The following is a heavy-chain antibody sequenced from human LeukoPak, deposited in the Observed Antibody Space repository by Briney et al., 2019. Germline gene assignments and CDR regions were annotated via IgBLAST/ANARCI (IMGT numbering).Heavy chain of an antibody. CDR1: GYTFTGYY. CDR3: ARALTGTTPLSGPFDY. CDR2: ISAYNGNT. Sequence: GASVKVSCKASGYTFTGYYMHWVRQAPGQGLEWMGWISAYNGNTNYAQKLQGRVTMTTDTSTSTAYMELRSLRSDDTAVYYCARALTGTTPLSGPFDYWGQGTLVTVSS. D-gene: IGHD1-7*01. J-gene: IGHJ4*02. V-gene: IGHV1-18*04.